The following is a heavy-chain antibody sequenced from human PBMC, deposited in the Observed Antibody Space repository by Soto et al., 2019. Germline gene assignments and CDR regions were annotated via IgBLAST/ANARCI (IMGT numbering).Heavy chain of an antibody. Sequence: PGGSLRLSCTASGFTFTSHWVSWVRQAPGKGLEWVANIKQDGSEKRYVDSVKGRFTISRDNGKDSLDLQMNSLRVEDTAVYYCARCSYSSGPQDFWGQGTLVTVSS. D-gene: IGHD6-19*01. J-gene: IGHJ4*02. CDR1: GFTFTSHW. CDR3: ARCSYSSGPQDF. CDR2: IKQDGSEK. V-gene: IGHV3-7*03.